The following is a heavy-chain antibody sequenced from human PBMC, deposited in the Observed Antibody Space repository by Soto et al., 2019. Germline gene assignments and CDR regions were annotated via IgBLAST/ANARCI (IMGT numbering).Heavy chain of an antibody. D-gene: IGHD6-6*01. V-gene: IGHV3-7*01. J-gene: IGHJ3*01. CDR2: IKEDGSEK. Sequence: GGSLRLSCAASGFTFSTFWMSWVRQAPGKGLEWVANIKEDGSEKYYVDSVKGRFTIFRDNAKNSLSLQMNSLRAEDTAVYYCVRTLGDIAARPDAFDVWGQGTMVTVSS. CDR1: GFTFSTFW. CDR3: VRTLGDIAARPDAFDV.